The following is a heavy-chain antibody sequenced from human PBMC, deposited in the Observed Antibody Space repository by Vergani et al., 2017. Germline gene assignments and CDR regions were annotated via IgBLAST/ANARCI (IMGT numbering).Heavy chain of an antibody. D-gene: IGHD6-19*01. CDR1: GYTFTSYG. J-gene: IGHJ6*02. V-gene: IGHV1-2*02. CDR2: INPNSGGT. CDR3: ARDLAVAGTSRYGMDV. Sequence: QVQLVQSGAEVKKPGASVKVSCKASGYTFTSYGISWVRQAPGQGLEWMGWINPNSGGTNYAQKFQGRVTMTRDTSISTAYMELSRLRSDDTAVYYCARDLAVAGTSRYGMDVWGQGTTVTVSS.